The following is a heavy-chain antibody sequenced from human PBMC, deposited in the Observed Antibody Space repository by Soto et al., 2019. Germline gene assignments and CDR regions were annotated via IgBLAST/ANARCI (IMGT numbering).Heavy chain of an antibody. CDR3: AKGSHSGSYVNYFDF. Sequence: GGSLRLSCAASGFTFSNFAMTWVRLAPGKGLQWVSIISASGATSYYADSVKGRFTISRDNSKNSLYLQMNSLRAEDTALYYRAKGSHSGSYVNYFDFWGQGALVTVSS. CDR1: GFTFSNFA. D-gene: IGHD1-26*01. V-gene: IGHV3-23*01. J-gene: IGHJ4*02. CDR2: ISASGATS.